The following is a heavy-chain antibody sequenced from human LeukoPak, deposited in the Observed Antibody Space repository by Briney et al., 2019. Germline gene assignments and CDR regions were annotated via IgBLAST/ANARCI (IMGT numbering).Heavy chain of an antibody. D-gene: IGHD3-3*01. CDR1: GYTFTGYY. V-gene: IGHV1-2*02. CDR3: ARDLYYDFWSGYCDY. J-gene: IGHJ4*02. Sequence: GASVKVSCKASGYTFTGYYMHWVRQAPGQGLEWMGWINPNSGGTNYAQKFQGRVTMTRETSISTAYMELSRLRSDDTAVYYCARDLYYDFWSGYCDYWGQGTLVTVSS. CDR2: INPNSGGT.